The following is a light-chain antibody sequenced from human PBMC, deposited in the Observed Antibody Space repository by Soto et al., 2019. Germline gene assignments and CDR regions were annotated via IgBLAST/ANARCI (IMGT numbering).Light chain of an antibody. CDR3: HHYCSSPQT. V-gene: IGKV3-20*01. J-gene: IGKJ1*01. CDR2: GAS. Sequence: EFVLTQSPGTLSLSPGERATLSCRASQSVSSNYLAWYQQKPGQAPRLLIYGASTRATGIADRFSGSGSGTDFTLSISRLEPEDFAVYYCHHYCSSPQTFGQGTKVDSK. CDR1: QSVSSNY.